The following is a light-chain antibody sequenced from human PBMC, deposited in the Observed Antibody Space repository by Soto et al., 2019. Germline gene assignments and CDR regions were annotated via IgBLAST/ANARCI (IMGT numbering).Light chain of an antibody. J-gene: IGLJ2*01. CDR2: DVS. Sequence: QSALTQPASVSGSPGQSITISCTGTSSDVGGYNYVSWYQQHPGKAPKLMIYDVSNRPSGVPSRFSGSKSGNTASLSISGLQAEDEADYYCSSYTSSNTLHVLFGGGTKLTVL. CDR1: SSDVGGYNY. V-gene: IGLV2-14*01. CDR3: SSYTSSNTLHVL.